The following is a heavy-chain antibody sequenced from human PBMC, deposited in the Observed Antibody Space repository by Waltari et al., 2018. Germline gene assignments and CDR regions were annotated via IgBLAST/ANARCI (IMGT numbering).Heavy chain of an antibody. V-gene: IGHV4-39*07. D-gene: IGHD6-19*01. CDR2: IYYSGST. CDR3: ARDIGRDSSGWYGSDWFDP. Sequence: QLQLQESGPGLVKPSETLSLTCTVSGGSISSSSYYWGWIRQPPGKGLEWIGSIYYSGSTYYNPSLKSRVTISVDTSNNQFSLKLSSVTAADTAVYYCARDIGRDSSGWYGSDWFDPWGQGTLVIVSS. CDR1: GGSISSSSYY. J-gene: IGHJ5*02.